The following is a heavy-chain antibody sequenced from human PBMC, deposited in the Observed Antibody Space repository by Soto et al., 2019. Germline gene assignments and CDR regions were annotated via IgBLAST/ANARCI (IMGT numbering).Heavy chain of an antibody. Sequence: EVQLVESGGGLVQPGGSLRLSCAASGFPFSIYSMNWVRQAPGKGLGWSSYITSDTNTIKYADSVKGRFTISRDNAKNLVYLQMNSLRDEDTAVYFCARSVEGHFDYWGQGTVVTVSS. V-gene: IGHV3-48*02. CDR1: GFPFSIYS. J-gene: IGHJ4*02. CDR2: ITSDTNTI. CDR3: ARSVEGHFDY. D-gene: IGHD6-19*01.